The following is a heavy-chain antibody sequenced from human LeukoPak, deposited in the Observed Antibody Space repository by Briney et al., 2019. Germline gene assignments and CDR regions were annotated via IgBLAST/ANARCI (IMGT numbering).Heavy chain of an antibody. CDR1: GFTVSSNY. D-gene: IGHD4-23*01. J-gene: IGHJ4*02. V-gene: IGHV3-66*02. CDR3: ARVEGTVVTHIDY. Sequence: GGSLRLSCAASGFTVSSNYMSWVRQAPGKGLEWVSVIYSGGSTYYADSVKGRFTISRDNSKNTLYLQMNSLRAEDTAVYYCARVEGTVVTHIDYWAREPWSPSPQ. CDR2: IYSGGST.